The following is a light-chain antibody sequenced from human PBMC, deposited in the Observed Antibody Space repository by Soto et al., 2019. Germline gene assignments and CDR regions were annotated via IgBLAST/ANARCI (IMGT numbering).Light chain of an antibody. Sequence: IVLTQSPGTLSLSPGERATLSCRASQSVGSGYLAWYQQKPGQAPRLLIYGASIRATGIPDRFTGSGAGTHFTLTISRLEPEDFALYYCQQYTTSGTFGQGTKVDIK. CDR3: QQYTTSGT. CDR2: GAS. V-gene: IGKV3-20*01. J-gene: IGKJ1*01. CDR1: QSVGSGY.